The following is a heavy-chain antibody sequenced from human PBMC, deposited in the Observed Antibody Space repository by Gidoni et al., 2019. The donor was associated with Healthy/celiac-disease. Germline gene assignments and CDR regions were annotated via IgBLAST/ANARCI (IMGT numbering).Heavy chain of an antibody. V-gene: IGHV1-2*02. Sequence: QVQLVQSGAEVKKPGASVKVSCKASGYTFTGYYMHWVRQAPGQGLEWRGWINHNSGGTNYAQKFQGRVTMTRDTSISTAYMELSRLRSDDTAVYYCARGMGSGYDCDYWGQGTLVTVSS. CDR2: INHNSGGT. CDR3: ARGMGSGYDCDY. CDR1: GYTFTGYY. D-gene: IGHD5-12*01. J-gene: IGHJ4*02.